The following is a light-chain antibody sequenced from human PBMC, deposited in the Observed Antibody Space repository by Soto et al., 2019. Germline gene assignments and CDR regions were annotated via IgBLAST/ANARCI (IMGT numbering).Light chain of an antibody. V-gene: IGKV3-20*01. Sequence: DIVLTQSPGTLSLSPGERATLSWRASQSVSSSYLAWYQQKPGQAPRLLIYGASSRATGIPDRFSGSGSGTDFTLTISRLEPEDFAVYYCQKYGNSPINCGQGTRRAIK. CDR1: QSVSSSY. CDR2: GAS. CDR3: QKYGNSPIN. J-gene: IGKJ5*01.